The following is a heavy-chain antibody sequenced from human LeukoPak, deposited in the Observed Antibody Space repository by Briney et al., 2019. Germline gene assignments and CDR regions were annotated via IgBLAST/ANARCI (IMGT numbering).Heavy chain of an antibody. J-gene: IGHJ4*02. D-gene: IGHD5-18*01. CDR2: INPDGNKK. Sequence: GGSLRLSCVVSGFTLSSDWMSWVRQAPGKGLEWVASINPDGNKKYSADSVKGRFTISRDNAENSLYLQMNSLRVEDTAFYYCARDLAYSRLDYWGQGMLVTVSS. CDR3: ARDLAYSRLDY. CDR1: GFTLSSDW. V-gene: IGHV3-7*01.